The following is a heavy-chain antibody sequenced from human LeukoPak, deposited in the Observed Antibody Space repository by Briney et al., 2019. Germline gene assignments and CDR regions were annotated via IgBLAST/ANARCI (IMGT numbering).Heavy chain of an antibody. D-gene: IGHD3-9*01. CDR3: ARGALATIYDILTGYYFFPQNDAFDI. V-gene: IGHV1-2*02. CDR1: GYTSTGYY. J-gene: IGHJ3*02. CDR2: INPNSGGT. Sequence: ASVKVSCKASGYTSTGYYMHWVRQAPGQGLEWMGWINPNSGGTNYAQKFQGRVTMTRDTSISTAYMELSRLRSDDTAVYYCARGALATIYDILTGYYFFPQNDAFDIWGQGTMVTVSS.